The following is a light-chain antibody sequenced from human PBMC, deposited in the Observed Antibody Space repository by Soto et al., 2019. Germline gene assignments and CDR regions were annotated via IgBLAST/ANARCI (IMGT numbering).Light chain of an antibody. J-gene: IGLJ3*02. V-gene: IGLV1-40*01. Sequence: QSVLTQSPSVSGAPGQRVTISCTGSRSDIGAEYDVHWYQQLPGTAPKLLIHGNNNRPSGVPDRFSGSKSGSSASLVITGLQAEDEADYYCQSYDRSLRVFGGGTKLTVL. CDR3: QSYDRSLRV. CDR2: GNN. CDR1: RSDIGAEYD.